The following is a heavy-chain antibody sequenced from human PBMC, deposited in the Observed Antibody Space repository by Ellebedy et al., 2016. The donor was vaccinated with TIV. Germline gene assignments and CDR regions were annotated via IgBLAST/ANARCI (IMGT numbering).Heavy chain of an antibody. CDR1: GGSITSTNW. Sequence: SETLSLTCAVSGGSITSTNWWSWVRQPPGRGLEWIGEIHDNGNANYNPSLRSPVTISVDKSNNHFSLKLTSVTAADTAVYYCARIPAGSRGSALNWFDPWGQGTLVTVSS. CDR3: ARIPAGSRGSALNWFDP. CDR2: IHDNGNA. D-gene: IGHD3-10*01. V-gene: IGHV4-4*02. J-gene: IGHJ5*02.